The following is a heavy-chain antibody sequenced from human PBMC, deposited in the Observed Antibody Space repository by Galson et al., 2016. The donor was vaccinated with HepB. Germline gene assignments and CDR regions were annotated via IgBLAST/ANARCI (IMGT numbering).Heavy chain of an antibody. D-gene: IGHD1-7*01. CDR3: ARSAPPCIIGTLCWFDP. CDR1: GYTFTNYG. V-gene: IGHV1-18*01. Sequence: SVKVSCKASGYTFTNYGITWVRQAPGQGLEWMGWISANNNNTIYAQRLQGRFTMTTDTSTNTAYMELRSLRSDGTALYYCARSAPPCIIGTLCWFDPWGQGTLVTVSS. CDR2: ISANNNNT. J-gene: IGHJ5*02.